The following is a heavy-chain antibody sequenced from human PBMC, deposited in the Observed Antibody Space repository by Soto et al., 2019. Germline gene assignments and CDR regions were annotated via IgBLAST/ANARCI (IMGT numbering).Heavy chain of an antibody. CDR1: GDTFSSYA. Sequence: SVKVSCKASGDTFSSYAISWVRQAPGQGLEWMGGIIPIFGTANSAQKFQGRVTITADESTSTAYMELTSLRSEDTAVYYCARKIGGTIAAQGWFDPWGQGTLVTVSS. D-gene: IGHD6-13*01. CDR3: ARKIGGTIAAQGWFDP. CDR2: IIPIFGTA. V-gene: IGHV1-69*13. J-gene: IGHJ5*02.